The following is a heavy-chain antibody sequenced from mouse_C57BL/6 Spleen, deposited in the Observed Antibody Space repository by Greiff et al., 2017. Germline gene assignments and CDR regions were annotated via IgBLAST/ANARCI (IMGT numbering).Heavy chain of an antibody. J-gene: IGHJ3*01. CDR2: INPSGGYT. CDR3: ESEWVAPLAY. CDR1: GYTLTSYW. V-gene: IGHV1-7*01. D-gene: IGHD1-3*01. Sequence: VQLQESGAELAKPWASVTLSCKASGYTLTSYWVHWVKQRPGQGLEWIGDINPSGGYTKYNQQFTGKATLTADKSSSTAYMQLSSLTYEDYAVYYCESEWVAPLAYWGQGTLVTVSA.